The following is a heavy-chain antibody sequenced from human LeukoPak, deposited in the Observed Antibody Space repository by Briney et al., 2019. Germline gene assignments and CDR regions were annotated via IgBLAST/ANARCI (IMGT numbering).Heavy chain of an antibody. Sequence: SETLSLTCTVSGGSVRRGNYYWTWIRQPAGSGLEWIGRIYTSGTTDYNPSLRTRVTISVDTSKNQFSLKLSSVTAADTAVYYCASSSKGWFDPWGQGTLVTVSS. CDR2: IYTSGTT. V-gene: IGHV4-61*02. J-gene: IGHJ5*02. CDR3: ASSSKGWFDP. CDR1: GGSVRRGNYY.